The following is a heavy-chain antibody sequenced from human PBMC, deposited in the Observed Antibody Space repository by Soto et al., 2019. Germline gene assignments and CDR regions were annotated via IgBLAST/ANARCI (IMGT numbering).Heavy chain of an antibody. D-gene: IGHD6-19*01. CDR1: GFTFSSYG. V-gene: IGHV3-30*18. J-gene: IGHJ2*01. Sequence: QVQLVESGGGVVQPGRSLRLSCAASGFTFSSYGMHWVRQAPGKGLEWVAVISYDGSNKYYADSVKGRFTISRDNSKNTLYLQMNSLRAEDTAVYFCAKGRWIAVAGPDWYFDLWGRGTLVTVSS. CDR3: AKGRWIAVAGPDWYFDL. CDR2: ISYDGSNK.